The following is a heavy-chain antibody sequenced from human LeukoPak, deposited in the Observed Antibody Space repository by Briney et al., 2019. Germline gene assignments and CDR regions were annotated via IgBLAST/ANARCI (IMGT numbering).Heavy chain of an antibody. CDR1: GFTFSSYW. V-gene: IGHV3-74*01. CDR2: IKSDGST. D-gene: IGHD3-22*01. Sequence: GGSLRLSCADSGFTFSSYWMHWVRQAPGKGLVWVSRIKSDGSTNYADSVKGRFTISRDNAKNTLSLQMNSLRAEDTGVYYCAIAQSEIGGYYPEYFRHWGQGTLVTVSS. J-gene: IGHJ1*01. CDR3: AIAQSEIGGYYPEYFRH.